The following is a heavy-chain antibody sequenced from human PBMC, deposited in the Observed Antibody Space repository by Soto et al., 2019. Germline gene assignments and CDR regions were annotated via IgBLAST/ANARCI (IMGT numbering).Heavy chain of an antibody. CDR3: ARFNWYFDL. CDR1: GGSISSGGYS. CDR2: IYHSGST. J-gene: IGHJ2*01. Sequence: TLSLTCAVSGGSISSGGYSWSWIRQPPGKGLEWIGYIYHSGSTYYNPSLKSRVTISVDTSKNQFSLKLSSVTAADTAVYYCARFNWYFDLWGRGTLVTVSS. V-gene: IGHV4-30-2*01.